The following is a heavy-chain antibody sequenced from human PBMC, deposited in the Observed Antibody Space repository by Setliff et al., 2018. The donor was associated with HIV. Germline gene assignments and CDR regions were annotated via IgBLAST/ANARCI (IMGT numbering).Heavy chain of an antibody. D-gene: IGHD5-18*01. CDR1: GYTFTSYA. CDR2: ISAYNGNT. J-gene: IGHJ3*02. V-gene: IGHV1-3*01. CDR3: ARGPWVQLWSSELDAFDI. Sequence: ASVKVSCKASGYTFTSYAMHWVRQAPGQRLEWMGWISAYNGNTNYAQKFLGRVTLTRDTSTSTVYMELSSLRSEDTAVYYCARGPWVQLWSSELDAFDIWGQGTMVTVSS.